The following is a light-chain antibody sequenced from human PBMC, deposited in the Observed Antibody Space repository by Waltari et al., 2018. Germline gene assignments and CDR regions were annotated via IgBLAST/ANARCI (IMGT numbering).Light chain of an antibody. CDR3: CSYAGSYTLEV. J-gene: IGLJ3*02. V-gene: IGLV2-11*01. Sequence: QSALTQPRSVSGSPGQSVTISCTGTRSDVGGSNYVSWYQQHPGKAPKLVIYDVSKRPSGVPDRFSGSKSANTVSLTISGLQAEDEADYYCCSYAGSYTLEVFGGGTKLTVL. CDR2: DVS. CDR1: RSDVGGSNY.